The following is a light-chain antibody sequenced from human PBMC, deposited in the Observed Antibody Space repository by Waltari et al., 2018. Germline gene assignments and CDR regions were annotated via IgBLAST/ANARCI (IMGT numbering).Light chain of an antibody. V-gene: IGKV3-20*01. CDR2: AAS. CDR3: QKYDRLPAT. J-gene: IGKJ1*01. Sequence: EIVLTQSPGTLSLSPGERATLSCRASQSVSRYLVWYQQKPGQAPRLLIYAASIRATGIPDRFSGSGSGTDFSLTISRLEPEDFAVYYCQKYDRLPATFGQGT. CDR1: QSVSRY.